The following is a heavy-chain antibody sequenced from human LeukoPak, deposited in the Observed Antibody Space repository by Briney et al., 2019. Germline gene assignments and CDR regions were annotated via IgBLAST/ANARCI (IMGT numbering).Heavy chain of an antibody. D-gene: IGHD3-10*01. CDR2: INHSGST. Sequence: SETLSLTCTVSGGSISSGGYYWSWIRQPPGKGLEWIGEINHSGSTNYNPSLKSRVTISVDTSKNQFSLKLSSVTAADTAVYYCARDGRGLDYWGQGTLVTVSS. CDR3: ARDGRGLDY. V-gene: IGHV4-39*07. CDR1: GGSISSGGYY. J-gene: IGHJ4*02.